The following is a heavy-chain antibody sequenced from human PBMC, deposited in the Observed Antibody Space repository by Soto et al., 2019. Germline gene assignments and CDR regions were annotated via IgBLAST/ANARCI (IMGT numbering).Heavy chain of an antibody. J-gene: IGHJ1*01. Sequence: GGSLRLSCAASGFTFSSYAMSWVRQAPGKGLEWVSAISGSGGSTYYADSVKGRFTISRDNSKNTLYLQMNSLRAEDAAVYYCAKLIQSRYFQHWGQGTLVTVSS. CDR2: ISGSGGST. CDR1: GFTFSSYA. CDR3: AKLIQSRYFQH. V-gene: IGHV3-23*01.